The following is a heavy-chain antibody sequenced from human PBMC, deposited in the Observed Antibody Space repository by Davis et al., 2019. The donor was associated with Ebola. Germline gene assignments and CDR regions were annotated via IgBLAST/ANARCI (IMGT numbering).Heavy chain of an antibody. V-gene: IGHV3-21*01. CDR2: LLTSLSFL. CDR1: GFTFSRDT. Sequence: PGGSLRLSCAASGFTFSRDTMNWVRQAPGTSLYSFSSLLTSLSFLSYADSVNGRFTISRDNAKNSLYLQMNSLRVEDTAVYYWERVSRANYDFWSGWPRYYYGMDVWGQGTTVTVSS. CDR3: ERVSRANYDFWSGWPRYYYGMDV. D-gene: IGHD3-3*01. J-gene: IGHJ6*02.